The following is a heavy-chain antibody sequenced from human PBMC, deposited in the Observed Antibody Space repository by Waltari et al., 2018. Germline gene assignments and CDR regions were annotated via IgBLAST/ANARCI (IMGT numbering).Heavy chain of an antibody. Sequence: QVQLQQWGAGLLKPSETLSLTCAVYGGSFSGYYWSWIRQRPGKGLEWIGEINHSGSTNYNPSLKSRVTISVDTSKNQFSLKLSSVTAADTAVYYCARGRYDYGAFDIWGQGTMVTVSS. D-gene: IGHD3-10*01. CDR3: ARGRYDYGAFDI. J-gene: IGHJ3*02. CDR1: GGSFSGYY. V-gene: IGHV4-34*01. CDR2: INHSGST.